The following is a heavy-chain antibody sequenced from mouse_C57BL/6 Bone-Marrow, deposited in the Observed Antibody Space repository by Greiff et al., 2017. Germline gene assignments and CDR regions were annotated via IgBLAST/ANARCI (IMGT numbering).Heavy chain of an antibody. D-gene: IGHD2-3*01. CDR2: ISDGGSYT. Sequence: EAKLVESGGGLVKPGGSLKLSCAASGFTFSSYAMSWVRQTPEKRLEWVATISDGGSYTYYPDNVKGRFTISRDNAKNNLYLQMSHLKSEDTAMYYCARWLLGAMDYWGQGTSVTVSS. CDR3: ARWLLGAMDY. J-gene: IGHJ4*01. CDR1: GFTFSSYA. V-gene: IGHV5-4*03.